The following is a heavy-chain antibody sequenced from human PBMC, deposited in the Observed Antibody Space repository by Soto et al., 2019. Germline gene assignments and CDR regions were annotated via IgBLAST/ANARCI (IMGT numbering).Heavy chain of an antibody. CDR2: IKQDGSEK. J-gene: IGHJ4*02. V-gene: IGHV3-7*04. CDR3: ARDRGSSGSYYFDY. D-gene: IGHD6-19*01. CDR1: GFTFSSYW. Sequence: GGSLRLSCAASGFTFSSYWMSWVRQAPGKGLEWVANIKQDGSEKYYVDSLKGRFTISRDNAKNYLYLQMNSLRAEDTAVYYCARDRGSSGSYYFDYWGQGTLVTVSS.